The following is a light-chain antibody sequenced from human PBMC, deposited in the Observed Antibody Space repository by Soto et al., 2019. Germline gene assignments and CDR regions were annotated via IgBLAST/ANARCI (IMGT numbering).Light chain of an antibody. J-gene: IGKJ3*01. Sequence: EMVLTQSPGTLSLSPGERATLSCRASQSVSSSYLAWYQQKPGQAPRLLIYGASSRAPGIPDRFSGSGCGTDFTLTISRLEPRDFAVYYCQQYGSSPFTFGPGTKVDIK. CDR2: GAS. V-gene: IGKV3-20*01. CDR3: QQYGSSPFT. CDR1: QSVSSSY.